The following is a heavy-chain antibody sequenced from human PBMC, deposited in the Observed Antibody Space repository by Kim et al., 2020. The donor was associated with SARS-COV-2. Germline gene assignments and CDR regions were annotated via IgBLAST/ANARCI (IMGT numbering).Heavy chain of an antibody. J-gene: IGHJ3*02. V-gene: IGHV4-59*01. Sequence: TNYTPSLKSRVTISVDTSKNRFSLKLSSVTAADTAVYYCARETMVRGSDIWGQGTMVTVSS. CDR3: ARETMVRGSDI. CDR2: T. D-gene: IGHD3-10*01.